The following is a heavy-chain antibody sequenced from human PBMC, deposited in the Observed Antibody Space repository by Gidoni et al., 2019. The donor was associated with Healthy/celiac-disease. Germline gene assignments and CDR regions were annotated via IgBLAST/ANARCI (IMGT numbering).Heavy chain of an antibody. V-gene: IGHV2-26*01. CDR2: IFSNDEI. CDR3: ARAQYYYVWGSYGQGSFDY. Sequence: QVTLKESAPVLVKPTETLTLTCTVPGFSLSNARMGVSGIRQPPGKALEWLAHIFSNDEIYYSTPPKNRLTISKDTSKSQVDHTMTNMDPVDTATYYCARAQYYYVWGSYGQGSFDYWGQGTLVTVSS. D-gene: IGHD3-16*01. CDR1: GFSLSNARMG. J-gene: IGHJ4*02.